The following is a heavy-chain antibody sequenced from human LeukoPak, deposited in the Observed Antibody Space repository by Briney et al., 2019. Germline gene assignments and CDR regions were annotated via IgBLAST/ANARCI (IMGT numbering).Heavy chain of an antibody. Sequence: GGSLRLSCAASGFTFITYPMHWVRQALGKGLEWVAVTSHDETNKYYADSVKGRFTISRDNAKNSLYLQMNSLRPEDTALYFCATRSGSFAFDYWSQGTLVTVSS. J-gene: IGHJ4*02. D-gene: IGHD3-10*01. V-gene: IGHV3-30-3*01. CDR3: ATRSGSFAFDY. CDR1: GFTFITYP. CDR2: TSHDETNK.